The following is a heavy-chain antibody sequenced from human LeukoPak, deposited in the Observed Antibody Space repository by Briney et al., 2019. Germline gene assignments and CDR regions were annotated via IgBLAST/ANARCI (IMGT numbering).Heavy chain of an antibody. CDR3: YGANAEH. V-gene: IGHV3-74*03. Sequence: GGSLRLSCAASGFTFSSYWMHGVRQAPGKGLVWVSGTNTDGSSTMYADSVKGRFTIARDNAKNTLYLQMNSLRAEDTAVYYCYGANAEHWGQGTLVTVSS. D-gene: IGHD4-23*01. CDR2: TNTDGSST. CDR1: GFTFSSYW. J-gene: IGHJ1*01.